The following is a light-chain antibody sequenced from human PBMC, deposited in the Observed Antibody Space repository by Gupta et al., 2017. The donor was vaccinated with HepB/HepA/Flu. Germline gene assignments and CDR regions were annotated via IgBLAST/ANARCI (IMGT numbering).Light chain of an antibody. Sequence: DIVLTQSPAFQSVAPKEKDTITCRASQKVDNKLHWFQLKPGQPPQLLINYASQSFPGVTSRFSGGGSGTLFTLTINGLEGEDAATYYCQQSESLPLTFGGGTKVEIK. CDR3: QQSESLPLT. J-gene: IGKJ4*01. CDR2: YAS. CDR1: QKVDNK. V-gene: IGKV6-21*01.